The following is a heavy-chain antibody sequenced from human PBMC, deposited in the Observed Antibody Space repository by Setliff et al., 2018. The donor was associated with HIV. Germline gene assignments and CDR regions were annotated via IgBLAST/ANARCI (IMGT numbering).Heavy chain of an antibody. CDR3: ARWNFMTTVTFDY. CDR1: GGSISRYY. CDR2: MYTSGSA. D-gene: IGHD4-4*01. V-gene: IGHV4-4*08. Sequence: SETLSLTCSVSGGSISRYYWSWIRQSPGKGLEWIGYMYTSGSANFNPSLKSRATISLDTSKNQFSLKLSTVTAADTAVYYCARWNFMTTVTFDYWGQGTLVTVSS. J-gene: IGHJ4*02.